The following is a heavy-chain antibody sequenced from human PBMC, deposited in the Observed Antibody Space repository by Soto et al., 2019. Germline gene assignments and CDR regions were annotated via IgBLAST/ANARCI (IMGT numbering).Heavy chain of an antibody. J-gene: IGHJ4*02. CDR3: ARRSTMVLRGRWVAFDY. CDR1: GGSFSGYY. Sequence: SETLSLTCAVYGGSFSGYYWSWIRQPPGKGLEWIGEINHSGSTNYNPSLKSRVTISVDTSKNQFSLKLSSVTAADTAVYYCARRSTMVLRGRWVAFDYWGQGTLVTVSS. CDR2: INHSGST. V-gene: IGHV4-34*01. D-gene: IGHD3-10*01.